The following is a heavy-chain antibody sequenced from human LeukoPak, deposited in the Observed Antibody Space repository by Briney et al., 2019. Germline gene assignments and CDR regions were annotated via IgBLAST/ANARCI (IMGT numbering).Heavy chain of an antibody. Sequence: SVRVPCKASGDTFSNYGINWVRQAPGQGLEWMGGITPIFHTPNYAQKFQGRVTISADESTTTAYMELTSLRSDDTAVYYCAREDWNPPYFYYGMGVWGQGTMVTVSS. J-gene: IGHJ6*02. D-gene: IGHD1-1*01. CDR3: AREDWNPPYFYYGMGV. CDR2: ITPIFHTP. CDR1: GDTFSNYG. V-gene: IGHV1-69*13.